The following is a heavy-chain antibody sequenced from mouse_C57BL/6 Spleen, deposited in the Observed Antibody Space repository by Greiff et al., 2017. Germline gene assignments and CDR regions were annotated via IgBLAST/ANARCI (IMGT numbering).Heavy chain of an antibody. Sequence: EVQLVESGEGLVKPGGSLKLSCAASGFTFSSYAMSWVRQTPEKRLEWVAYISSGGDYIYYADTVKGRFTISRDNARNTLYLQMSSLKSEDTAMYYCTREGYYGYDVGTYYAMDYWGQGTSVTVSS. V-gene: IGHV5-9-1*02. J-gene: IGHJ4*01. D-gene: IGHD2-2*01. CDR3: TREGYYGYDVGTYYAMDY. CDR1: GFTFSSYA. CDR2: ISSGGDYI.